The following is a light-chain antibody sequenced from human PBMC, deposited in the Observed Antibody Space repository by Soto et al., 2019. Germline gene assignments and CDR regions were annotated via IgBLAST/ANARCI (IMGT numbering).Light chain of an antibody. V-gene: IGLV1-40*01. J-gene: IGLJ2*01. CDR3: ASHAGRKNII. Sequence: QSVLTQPPSVSGAPGQRVTISCTGSSANIGAAYNVDWYQQLPGTAPKLLIYGNNNRPSGVPARFSGSKSGNTASLTVSGLQAEDEADYYCASHAGRKNIIFGGGTKLTVL. CDR1: SANIGAAYN. CDR2: GNN.